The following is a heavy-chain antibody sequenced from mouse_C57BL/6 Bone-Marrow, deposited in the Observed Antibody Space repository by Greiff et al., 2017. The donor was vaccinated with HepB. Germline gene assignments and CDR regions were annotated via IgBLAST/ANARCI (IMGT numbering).Heavy chain of an antibody. D-gene: IGHD1-1*01. CDR1: GFTFSSYA. V-gene: IGHV5-4*01. CDR2: ISDGGSYT. Sequence: EVKLQESGGGLVKPGGSLKLSCAASGFTFSSYAMSWVRQTPEKRLEWVATISDGGSYTYYPDNVKGRFTISRDNAKNNLYLQMSHLKSEDTAMYYCARDPYYYGSPYYFDYWGQGTTLTVSS. J-gene: IGHJ2*01. CDR3: ARDPYYYGSPYYFDY.